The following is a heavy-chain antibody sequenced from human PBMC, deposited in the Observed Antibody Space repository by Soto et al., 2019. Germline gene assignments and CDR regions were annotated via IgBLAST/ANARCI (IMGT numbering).Heavy chain of an antibody. V-gene: IGHV3-21*01. CDR2: ISSSSNYI. CDR3: ARYPRKKWFGELLDL. Sequence: EVQLVESGGGLVKPGGSLRLSCAASGFTFSTYNMNWVRQAPGKGLEWVSSISSSSNYIYYADSVEGRFTISRDNAENSLFLEMNSLRAEDTAVYYCARYPRKKWFGELLDLWGQGTLVTVSS. D-gene: IGHD3-10*01. CDR1: GFTFSTYN. J-gene: IGHJ5*02.